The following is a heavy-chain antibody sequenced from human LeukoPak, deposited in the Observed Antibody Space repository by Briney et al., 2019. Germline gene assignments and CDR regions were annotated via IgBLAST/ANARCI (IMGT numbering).Heavy chain of an antibody. D-gene: IGHD2-21*02. CDR1: GFSISNYG. V-gene: IGHV4-30-2*01. Sequence: LSCAGSGFSISNYGMNWIRQPPGKGLEWIGFIYDIGNTYYNPSLESRVAISLDRSKNQFSLKLDSVSAADTAVYYCARGGGDHTVYFDYWGQGTLVTVSS. CDR2: IYDIGNT. J-gene: IGHJ4*02. CDR3: ARGGGDHTVYFDY.